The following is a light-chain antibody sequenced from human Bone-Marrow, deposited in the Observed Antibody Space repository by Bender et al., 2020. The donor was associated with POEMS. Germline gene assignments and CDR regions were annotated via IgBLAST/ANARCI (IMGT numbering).Light chain of an antibody. Sequence: QSALTQPASVSGSPGQSITISCTGSSSDIGYYKYVSWPQHLPGKAPKLVIYEVSHRPSGVSGRFSGSKSGNTASLPISGLQADDEGHYYCSSYTSISTWVFGGGTTLTVL. CDR3: SSYTSISTWV. V-gene: IGLV2-14*01. CDR2: EVS. J-gene: IGLJ3*02. CDR1: SSDIGYYKY.